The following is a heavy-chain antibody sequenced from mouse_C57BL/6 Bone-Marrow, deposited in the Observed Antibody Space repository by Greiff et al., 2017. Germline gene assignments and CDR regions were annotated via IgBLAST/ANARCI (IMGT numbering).Heavy chain of an antibody. V-gene: IGHV1-80*01. CDR3: AAITTVVEGGYFDV. CDR2: IYPGDGDT. D-gene: IGHD1-1*01. CDR1: GYAFSSYW. J-gene: IGHJ1*03. Sequence: VQLQQSGAELVKPGASVKISCKASGYAFSSYWMNWVKQRPGKGLEWIGQIYPGDGDTNYNGKFKGKATLTADNSSSTAYMQLSSLTSEDSAVYFCAAITTVVEGGYFDVWGTGTTVTVSS.